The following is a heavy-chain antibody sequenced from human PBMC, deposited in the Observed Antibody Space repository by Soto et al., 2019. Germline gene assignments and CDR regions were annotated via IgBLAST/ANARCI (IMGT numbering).Heavy chain of an antibody. CDR1: GGSVSIGDYL. CDR3: ARARGGDSGDYASLFDR. J-gene: IGHJ5*02. Sequence: SETLSLTCTVFGGSVSIGDYLWSWIRQRPGKGLEWIGYIHDSGNTYYNPSLKSRVTISLDTSKNQFSLKVTSMTAADTAVYFCARARGGDSGDYASLFDRWGQGNLVTVS. D-gene: IGHD4-17*01. V-gene: IGHV4-30-4*01. CDR2: IHDSGNT.